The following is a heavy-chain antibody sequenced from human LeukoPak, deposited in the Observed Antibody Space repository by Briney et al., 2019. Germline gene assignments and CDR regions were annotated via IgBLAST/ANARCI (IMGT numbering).Heavy chain of an antibody. V-gene: IGHV1-2*02. CDR1: GYTFAAFY. CDR2: INPNSGGT. Sequence: ASVKVSCKASGYTFAAFYMHWVRQAPGQGLEWVGWINPNSGGTNYAQKFQGRVTLTRDTSISTAYMELSRLGSDDTAVYYCARGSGYYPHDAFDIWGQGTMVTVSS. D-gene: IGHD3-22*01. J-gene: IGHJ3*02. CDR3: ARGSGYYPHDAFDI.